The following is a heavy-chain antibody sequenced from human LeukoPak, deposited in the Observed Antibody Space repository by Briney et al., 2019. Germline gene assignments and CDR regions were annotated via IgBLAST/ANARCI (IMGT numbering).Heavy chain of an antibody. J-gene: IGHJ4*02. V-gene: IGHV4-39*07. CDR1: GGSISSSSYY. Sequence: SETLSLTSTVSGGSISSSSYYWGWIRQPPGKGLEWIGSIYYSGSTYYNPSLKSRVTISVDTSKNQFSLKLSSVTAADTAVYYCARAVQDYSNYFDYRGQGTLVTVSS. CDR2: IYYSGST. CDR3: ARAVQDYSNYFDY. D-gene: IGHD4-11*01.